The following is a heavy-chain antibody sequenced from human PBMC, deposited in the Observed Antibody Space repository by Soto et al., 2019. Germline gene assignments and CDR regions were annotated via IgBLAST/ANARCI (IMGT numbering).Heavy chain of an antibody. CDR1: GGSFSGYY. CDR3: ARAEVPQWFTKGYYGMDV. CDR2: INHSGST. J-gene: IGHJ6*02. V-gene: IGHV4-34*01. Sequence: SETLSLTCAVYGGSFSGYYWSWIRQPPGKGLEWFGEINHSGSTNYNPSLKSRVTISVDTSKNQLSLRLSSVTAADTAVYYCARAEVPQWFTKGYYGMDVWGQRTTVTVSS. D-gene: IGHD2-8*01.